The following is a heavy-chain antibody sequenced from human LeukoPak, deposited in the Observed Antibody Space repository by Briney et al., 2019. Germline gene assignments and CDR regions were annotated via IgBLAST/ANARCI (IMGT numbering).Heavy chain of an antibody. V-gene: IGHV3-23*01. J-gene: IGHJ4*02. D-gene: IGHD2-15*01. Sequence: GGSLRLSCAASGFTFSSYAMSWVRQAPGKGLEWVSAISGSGGSTYYADSVKGRFTISRDNAKNTLYLQMNSLRAEDTAVYYCARGPAVVVAATDYWGQGTLVTVSS. CDR2: ISGSGGST. CDR3: ARGPAVVVAATDY. CDR1: GFTFSSYA.